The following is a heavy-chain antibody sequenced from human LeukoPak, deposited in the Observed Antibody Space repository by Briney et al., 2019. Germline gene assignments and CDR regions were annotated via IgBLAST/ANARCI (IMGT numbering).Heavy chain of an antibody. CDR2: ISGSGVSA. CDR1: GFTFSTYA. CDR3: ASRAYTAMVK. D-gene: IGHD5-18*01. J-gene: IGHJ4*02. V-gene: IGHV3-23*01. Sequence: PGGSLRLSCAASGFTFSTYAMSWVRQAPGKGLEWVSGISGSGVSAYYADSVKGRFTISRDNSKNTLYLQMNSLRAEDTAVYYCASRAYTAMVKWGQGNLVTVSS.